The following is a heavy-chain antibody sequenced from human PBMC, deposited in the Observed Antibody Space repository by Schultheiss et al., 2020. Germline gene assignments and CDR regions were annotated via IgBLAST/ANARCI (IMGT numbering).Heavy chain of an antibody. CDR1: GGAFGGYS. D-gene: IGHD2-2*01. CDR3: ARHWGDCSSTTCYTFDY. Sequence: GGAFGGYSWSWSRRPPGKGLEWIGEINHRGSTNYNPSLKRRVTISVDTSKNQFSLKLCSVTAADTAVYYCARHWGDCSSTTCYTFDYWGQGTLVTVSS. V-gene: IGHV4-34*01. J-gene: IGHJ4*02. CDR2: INHRGST.